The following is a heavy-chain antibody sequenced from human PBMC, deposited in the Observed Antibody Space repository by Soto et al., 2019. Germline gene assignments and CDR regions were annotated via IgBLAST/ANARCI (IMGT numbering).Heavy chain of an antibody. CDR3: ARGRDIVVVPAAEEVGWFDP. V-gene: IGHV4-34*01. D-gene: IGHD2-2*01. Sequence: QVQLQQWGAGLLKPSETLSLTCAVYGGSFSGYYWSWIRQPPGKGLEWIGEINHSGSTNYNPSLKSRVTISVDTSKNQFSRKLSSVTAADTAVYYCARGRDIVVVPAAEEVGWFDPWGQGTLVTDSS. J-gene: IGHJ5*02. CDR2: INHSGST. CDR1: GGSFSGYY.